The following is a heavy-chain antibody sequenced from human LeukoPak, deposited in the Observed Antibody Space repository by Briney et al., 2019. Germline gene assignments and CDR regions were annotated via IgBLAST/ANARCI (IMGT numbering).Heavy chain of an antibody. CDR1: GGSISTYY. CDR3: ARVSYSSGWYDDYFDY. J-gene: IGHJ4*02. V-gene: IGHV4-34*01. Sequence: SETLSLTCTVSGGSISTYYWSWIRQPPGKGLEWIGEINHRGSTNYNPSLKSRVTISVDTSKNQFSLKLSSVTAADTAVYYCARVSYSSGWYDDYFDYWGQGTLVTVSS. CDR2: INHRGST. D-gene: IGHD6-19*01.